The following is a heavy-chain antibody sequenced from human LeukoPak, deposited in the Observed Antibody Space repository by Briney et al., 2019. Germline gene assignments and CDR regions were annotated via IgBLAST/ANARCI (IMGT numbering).Heavy chain of an antibody. CDR2: IYYSGST. CDR1: GGSISSSSYY. V-gene: IGHV4-39*07. CDR3: AIVSAAAGRWFDP. Sequence: PSETLSLTCTVSGGSISSSSYYWGWIRQPPGKGLEWIGSIYYSGSTYYNPSLKSRVTISVDTSKNQFSLKLSSVTAADTAVYYCAIVSAAAGRWFDPWGQGTLVTVSS. D-gene: IGHD6-13*01. J-gene: IGHJ5*02.